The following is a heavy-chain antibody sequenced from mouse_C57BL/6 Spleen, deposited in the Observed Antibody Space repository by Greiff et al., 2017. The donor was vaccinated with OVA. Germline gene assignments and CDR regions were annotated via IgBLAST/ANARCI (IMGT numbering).Heavy chain of an antibody. CDR2: IDPETGGT. V-gene: IGHV1-15*01. CDR3: TRKGNYFDY. J-gene: IGHJ2*01. Sequence: QVQLQQSGAELVRPGASVTLSCKASGYTFTDYEMHWVKQTPVHGLEWIGAIDPETGGTAYNQKFKGKAILTADKSSSTAYMELRSLTSEDSAVYYCTRKGNYFDYWGQGTTRTVSS. CDR1: GYTFTDYE.